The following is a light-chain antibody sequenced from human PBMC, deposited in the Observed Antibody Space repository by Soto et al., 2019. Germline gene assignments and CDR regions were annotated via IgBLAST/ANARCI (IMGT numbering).Light chain of an antibody. J-gene: IGLJ2*01. CDR2: DVG. Sequence: QSVLTQPATVSGSPGQSITISCTGTSSDVGGYNYVSWYQQHPGKAPKLMIYDVGDRPSGVSNRFSGSKSGNTASLTISGXQXEDEADYYCSSYTTSSLVFGGGTKLTVL. CDR1: SSDVGGYNY. V-gene: IGLV2-14*01. CDR3: SSYTTSSLV.